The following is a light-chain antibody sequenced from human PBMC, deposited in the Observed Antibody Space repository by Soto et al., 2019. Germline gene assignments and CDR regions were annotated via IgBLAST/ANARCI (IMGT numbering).Light chain of an antibody. CDR3: QQLNSYPPT. CDR2: AAS. Sequence: DIQLTQSPSFLSASVGDRVTITCRASQGISSYLAWYQQKPRKAPKLLIYAASTLQSGVPSRFSGSGSGTEFTLTISSLQTEDFATYYCQQLNSYPPTFGGGTKVEIK. V-gene: IGKV1-9*01. J-gene: IGKJ4*01. CDR1: QGISSY.